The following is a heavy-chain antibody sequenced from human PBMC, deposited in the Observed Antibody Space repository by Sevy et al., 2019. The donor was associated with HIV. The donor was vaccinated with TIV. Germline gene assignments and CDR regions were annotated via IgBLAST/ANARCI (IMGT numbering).Heavy chain of an antibody. CDR1: GFRFGSQA. Sequence: GGSLRLSCVGSGFRFGSQAMSWVRQAPGKGLEWVSGMSGRGDSRGYAPSVTGRFPISRDNSKNTVYLQMNSLTAEDTALYYCAKDVPDQSCYDDFGSGSPCFDYWGRGILVTVSS. V-gene: IGHV3-23*01. CDR3: AKDVPDQSCYDDFGSGSPCFDY. D-gene: IGHD3-3*01. J-gene: IGHJ4*01. CDR2: MSGRGDSR.